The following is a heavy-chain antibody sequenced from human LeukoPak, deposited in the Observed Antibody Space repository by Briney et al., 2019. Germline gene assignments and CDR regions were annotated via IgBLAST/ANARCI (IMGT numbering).Heavy chain of an antibody. CDR1: GFPLNNYS. D-gene: IGHD3-3*02. V-gene: IGHV3-48*01. J-gene: IGHJ4*02. CDR3: ARNGYSIARKDY. Sequence: QPGGSLRLSCAASGFPLNNYSMNWARHARGKALEWVSYISSNSITIYYADSMKGRFTITRDNAKNSLDLQMKSRRAEDTAMYYCARNGYSIARKDYWGQGTLVTVSS. CDR2: ISSNSITI.